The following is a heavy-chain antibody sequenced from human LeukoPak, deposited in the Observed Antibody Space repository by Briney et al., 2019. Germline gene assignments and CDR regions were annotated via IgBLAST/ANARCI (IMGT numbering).Heavy chain of an antibody. D-gene: IGHD3-10*01. CDR2: IRYDGSNK. J-gene: IGHJ4*02. Sequence: PGGSLRLSSVASGFTFSSYGMHWVRQAPGKGLEWVAFIRYDGSNKYYADSVKGRFTISRDNSKNTLYLQMNSLRAEDTAVYYSAKDRDYYGSGSYPALDYWGQGSLVTVSS. V-gene: IGHV3-30*02. CDR3: AKDRDYYGSGSYPALDY. CDR1: GFTFSSYG.